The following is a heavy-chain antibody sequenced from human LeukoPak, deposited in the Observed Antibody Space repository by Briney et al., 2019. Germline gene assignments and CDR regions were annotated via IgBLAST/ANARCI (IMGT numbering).Heavy chain of an antibody. CDR1: GFTVSSSY. J-gene: IGHJ4*02. Sequence: GGSLRLSCAASGFTVSSSYMSWVRQAPGKGLEWVSTIYSGGSTYYADSVKGRVTISRGNSKNTLYLQMNSLRAEDTAVYYCARAGFHSSSSYLDYWGQGTLVTVSS. CDR2: IYSGGST. D-gene: IGHD6-13*01. V-gene: IGHV3-53*01. CDR3: ARAGFHSSSSYLDY.